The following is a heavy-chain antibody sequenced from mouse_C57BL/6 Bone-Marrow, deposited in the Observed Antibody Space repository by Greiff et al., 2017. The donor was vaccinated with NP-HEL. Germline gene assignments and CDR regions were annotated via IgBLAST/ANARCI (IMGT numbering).Heavy chain of an antibody. Sequence: QVQLQQSGAELARPGASVKLSCKASGYTFTSYGISWVKQRTGQGLEWIGEIYPRSGTTYYNETFKGKSTLTADKSSSTAYMEIRSLTSEDTAVYFCARSDLLWHMDYWGQGTSVTVSS. CDR2: IYPRSGTT. CDR3: ARSDLLWHMDY. CDR1: GYTFTSYG. J-gene: IGHJ4*01. D-gene: IGHD2-1*01. V-gene: IGHV1-81*01.